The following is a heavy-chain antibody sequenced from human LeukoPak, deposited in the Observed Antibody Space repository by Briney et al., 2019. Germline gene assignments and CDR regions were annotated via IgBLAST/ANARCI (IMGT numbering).Heavy chain of an antibody. CDR3: ARLEFHGGEGVDY. D-gene: IGHD3-16*01. Sequence: ASVKVSCKASGYTFTHYAMNWVRQAPGQGLEWMGWINTNTGNPTYVQGFTGRFVFSLDTSLNTAYLQISSLKAEDTAVYYCARLEFHGGEGVDYWGQGTLVTVSS. CDR1: GYTFTHYA. J-gene: IGHJ4*02. CDR2: INTNTGNP. V-gene: IGHV7-4-1*02.